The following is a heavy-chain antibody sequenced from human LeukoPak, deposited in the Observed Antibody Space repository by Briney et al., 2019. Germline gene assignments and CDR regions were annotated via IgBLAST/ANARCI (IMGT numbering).Heavy chain of an antibody. J-gene: IGHJ4*02. Sequence: PAGSLTLSCAASGFTFSSYAMSWVRQAPGKGLEWGSAISGSGGSTYYADSVKGRFTISRDKSKNTLYLQMNSLRAEDTAVYYCANSGNMYYYDSSGYPPFDYWGQGTLVTGSS. CDR2: ISGSGGST. CDR3: ANSGNMYYYDSSGYPPFDY. CDR1: GFTFSSYA. V-gene: IGHV3-23*01. D-gene: IGHD3-22*01.